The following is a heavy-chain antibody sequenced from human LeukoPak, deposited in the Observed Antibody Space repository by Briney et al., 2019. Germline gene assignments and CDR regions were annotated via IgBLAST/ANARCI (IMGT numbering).Heavy chain of an antibody. V-gene: IGHV4-4*07. Sequence: SETLSLTCTVSGGSISSYYWSWIRQPAGKGLEWIGRIHSSGSTNYNPSLKTRVTMSVDTSKNQLSLKLSSVTAADTAVYYCARDGAIGSGKFGMDVWGQGTTVTVSS. CDR1: GGSISSYY. D-gene: IGHD3-10*01. J-gene: IGHJ6*02. CDR2: IHSSGST. CDR3: ARDGAIGSGKFGMDV.